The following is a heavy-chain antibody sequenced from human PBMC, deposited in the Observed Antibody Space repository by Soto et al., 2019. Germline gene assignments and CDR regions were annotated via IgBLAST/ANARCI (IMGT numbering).Heavy chain of an antibody. Sequence: QVTLKESGPVLVKPTETLTLTCTVSGCSLSNARMGVSWIRQPPGKALEWLAHIFSNDEKSYSTSLKSRLTISKDTSKSQVVLTMTNMDPVDTVTYYSARIGARGSGWYRTFDYWGQGTLVTVSS. V-gene: IGHV2-26*01. CDR2: IFSNDEK. CDR3: ARIGARGSGWYRTFDY. D-gene: IGHD6-19*01. CDR1: GCSLSNARMG. J-gene: IGHJ4*02.